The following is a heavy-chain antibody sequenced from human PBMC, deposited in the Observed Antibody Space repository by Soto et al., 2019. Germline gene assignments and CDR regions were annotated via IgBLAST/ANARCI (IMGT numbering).Heavy chain of an antibody. D-gene: IGHD6-6*01. CDR1: GFTFSSYS. V-gene: IGHV3-48*01. CDR3: ARDRTPIAARPKYYYYYMDV. J-gene: IGHJ6*03. Sequence: GGSLRLSCAASGFTFSSYSMNWVRQAPGKVLEWVSYISSSSSTIYYADSVKGRFTISRDNAKNSLYLQMNSLRAEDTAVYYCARDRTPIAARPKYYYYYMDVWGKGTTVTVSS. CDR2: ISSSSSTI.